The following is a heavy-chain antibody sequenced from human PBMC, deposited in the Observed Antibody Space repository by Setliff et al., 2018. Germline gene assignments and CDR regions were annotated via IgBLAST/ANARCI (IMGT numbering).Heavy chain of an antibody. CDR3: ARVAATYFFDY. V-gene: IGHV3-7*01. CDR1: GFTFSNYW. J-gene: IGHJ4*02. CDR2: INQDGRET. Sequence: GGSLRLSCAASGFTFSNYWMNWVRQAPGKGLEWVANINQDGRETYYVGSVKGRFTISRDNANRSVYLQMSDLRSEDTAVCYCARVAATYFFDYWGQGTLVTVSS. D-gene: IGHD2-15*01.